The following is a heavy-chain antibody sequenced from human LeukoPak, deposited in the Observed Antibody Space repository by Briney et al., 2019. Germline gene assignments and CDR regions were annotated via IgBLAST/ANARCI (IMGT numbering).Heavy chain of an antibody. D-gene: IGHD3-10*01. CDR1: GYSFTTYW. Sequence: GESLKIPFKGSGYSFTTYWISWLRQMPGKGRGCMERIDTSDSYTNDGPSFQGHVTTSADRSISIAYLKRSSLEDSDAAKYYCVWSSGIMYYFDYWGQGTLVTVSS. CDR2: IDTSDSYT. CDR3: VWSSGIMYYFDY. J-gene: IGHJ4*02. V-gene: IGHV5-10-1*01.